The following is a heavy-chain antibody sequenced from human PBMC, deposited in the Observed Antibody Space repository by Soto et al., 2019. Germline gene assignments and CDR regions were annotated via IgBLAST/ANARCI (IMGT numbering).Heavy chain of an antibody. V-gene: IGHV3-74*01. D-gene: IGHD3-22*01. J-gene: IGHJ4*02. CDR2: INSDGSST. CDR1: GFTFSSYL. Sequence: GGSLRLSCAASGFTFSSYLMHWVRQSPGKGLVWVSRINSDGSSTSYADSVKGRFTISRDNAKNTLYLQMNSLRAEDTAVYYCARDYYDSSYPFDYWGQGTLVTVSS. CDR3: ARDYYDSSYPFDY.